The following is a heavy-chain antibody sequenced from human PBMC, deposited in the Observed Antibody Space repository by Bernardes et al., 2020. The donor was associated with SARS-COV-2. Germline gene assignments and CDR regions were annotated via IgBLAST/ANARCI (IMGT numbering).Heavy chain of an antibody. V-gene: IGHV3-74*01. CDR2: IISDGTST. D-gene: IGHD5-12*01. CDR3: AVATNYYYGMDV. Sequence: GGSLRLSCAASGFTFSSYCMHWVRQAPGKGLVWVSRIISDGTSTSYADSVKGRFTISRDNAKNTLYLQMNSLRAEDTAVYYCAVATNYYYGMDVWGQGTTVTVSS. J-gene: IGHJ6*02. CDR1: GFTFSSYC.